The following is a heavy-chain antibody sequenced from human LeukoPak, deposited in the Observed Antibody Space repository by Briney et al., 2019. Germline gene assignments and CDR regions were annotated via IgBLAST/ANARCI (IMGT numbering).Heavy chain of an antibody. Sequence: SQTLSLTCAISGDSVSSHGAAWNWIRQSPSRGLEWLGRTYYRSRWLNDYAVSVKSRITINPDTSKNQFSLQLSSVTPEDTAVYYCAKGASPESEFLDYWGQGTLVTVSS. CDR2: TYYRSRWLN. CDR1: GDSVSSHGAA. J-gene: IGHJ4*02. D-gene: IGHD3-10*01. CDR3: AKGASPESEFLDY. V-gene: IGHV6-1*01.